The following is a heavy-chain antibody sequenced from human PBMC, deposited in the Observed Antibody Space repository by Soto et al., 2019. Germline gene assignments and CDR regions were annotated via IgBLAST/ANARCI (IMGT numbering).Heavy chain of an antibody. CDR3: ARDWGGITGTTPYDY. J-gene: IGHJ4*02. V-gene: IGHV1-69*08. Sequence: QVQLVQSGAEVKKPGSSVKVSCKASGGTFSSYTISWVRQAPGQGLEWMGRIIPILGIANYAQKFQGRVTITADKSTSTAYMELSRLRSEDTAVYYCARDWGGITGTTPYDYWGQGTLVTVSS. CDR2: IIPILGIA. CDR1: GGTFSSYT. D-gene: IGHD1-7*01.